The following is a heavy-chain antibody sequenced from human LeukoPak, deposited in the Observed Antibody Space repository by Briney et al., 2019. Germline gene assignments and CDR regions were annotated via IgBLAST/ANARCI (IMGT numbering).Heavy chain of an antibody. Sequence: PGGSLRLPCAASGFTFSSYGMHWVRQAPGKGLEWVAVIWYDGSNKYYADSVKGRFTISRDNSKNTLYLQMNSLRAEDTAVYYCARSPADYSNYYFDYWGQGTLVTVSS. CDR1: GFTFSSYG. CDR3: ARSPADYSNYYFDY. V-gene: IGHV3-33*01. D-gene: IGHD4-11*01. J-gene: IGHJ4*02. CDR2: IWYDGSNK.